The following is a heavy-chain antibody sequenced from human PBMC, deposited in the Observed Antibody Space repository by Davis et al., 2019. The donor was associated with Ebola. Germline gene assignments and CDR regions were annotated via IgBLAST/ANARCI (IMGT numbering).Heavy chain of an antibody. J-gene: IGHJ6*02. D-gene: IGHD4-17*01. CDR3: ASKDDYGDYGGLLYYYYGMDV. CDR1: GYTFTSYD. V-gene: IGHV1-8*01. CDR2: MNPNSGNT. Sequence: ASVKVSCKASGYTFTSYDINWVRQATGQGLEWMGWMNPNSGNTGYAQKFQGRVTMTRDTSTSTVYMELSSLRSEDTAVYYCASKDDYGDYGGLLYYYYGMDVWGQGTTVTVSS.